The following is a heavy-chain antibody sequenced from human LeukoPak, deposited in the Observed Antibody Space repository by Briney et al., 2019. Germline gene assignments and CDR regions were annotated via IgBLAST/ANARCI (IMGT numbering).Heavy chain of an antibody. D-gene: IGHD3-10*01. CDR1: GFTFSSYG. Sequence: GGSLRLSCAASGFTFSSYGMHWVRQAPGKGLEWVAVISCDGSNKYYADSVKGRFTISRDNAKNSLYLQMNSLRAEDTAVYYCARVRRIGILAYWGQGTLVTVSS. J-gene: IGHJ4*02. V-gene: IGHV3-30*03. CDR2: ISCDGSNK. CDR3: ARVRRIGILAY.